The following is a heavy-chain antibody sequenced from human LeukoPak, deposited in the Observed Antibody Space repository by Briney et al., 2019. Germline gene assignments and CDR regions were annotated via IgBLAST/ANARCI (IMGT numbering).Heavy chain of an antibody. CDR2: ISYDGSNK. CDR3: AKDSQRYYYDSSGYPIDY. Sequence: PGGSLRLSCAASGFTFSSYGMHWVRQAPGKGLEWVAVISYDGSNKYYADSVKGRFTISRDNSKNTLYLQMNSLRAEDTAMYYCAKDSQRYYYDSSGYPIDYWGQGTLVTVSS. D-gene: IGHD3-22*01. J-gene: IGHJ4*02. V-gene: IGHV3-30*18. CDR1: GFTFSSYG.